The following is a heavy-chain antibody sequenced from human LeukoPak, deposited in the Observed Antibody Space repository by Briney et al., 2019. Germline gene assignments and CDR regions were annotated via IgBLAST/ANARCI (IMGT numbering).Heavy chain of an antibody. J-gene: IGHJ4*02. CDR1: GFTFSSYG. Sequence: PGGSLRLSCAASGFTFSSYGMHWVRQAPGKGLEWVAVISYDGSNKYYADSVKGRFTISRDNSKNTLYLQMNSLRAEDTAVYYCAKDRDIVVVTATTLDYWGQGTLVTVSS. CDR3: AKDRDIVVVTATTLDY. D-gene: IGHD2-21*02. V-gene: IGHV3-30*18. CDR2: ISYDGSNK.